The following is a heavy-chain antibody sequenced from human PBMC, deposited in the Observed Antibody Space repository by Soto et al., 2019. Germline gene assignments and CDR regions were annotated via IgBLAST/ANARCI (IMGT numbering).Heavy chain of an antibody. D-gene: IGHD5-18*01. CDR2: IIPMLGIA. CDR1: GGTFSSYT. Sequence: QVQLVQSGAEVKKPGSSVKVSCKASGGTFSSYTFSWVRQAPGQGLEWMGRIIPMLGIANYAQKFQGRVTITRAKSTSTAYMELSSLRSEDTAVYYCANRGYSYGFVIYWGQGTLVTVSS. CDR3: ANRGYSYGFVIY. V-gene: IGHV1-69*02. J-gene: IGHJ4*02.